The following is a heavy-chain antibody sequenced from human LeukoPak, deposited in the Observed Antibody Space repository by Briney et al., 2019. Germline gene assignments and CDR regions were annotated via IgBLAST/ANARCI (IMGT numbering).Heavy chain of an antibody. CDR3: AKDLPTYYYGSGSYYDWDY. D-gene: IGHD3-10*01. J-gene: IGHJ4*02. V-gene: IGHV3-23*01. Sequence: PGGSLRLSCAASGFTFNNFAMNWVRQAPGRGLEWVSAITDSGRYTYYVDSVKGRFTISRDNSKNTLYLQMNSLRAEDTAVYYCAKDLPTYYYGSGSYYDWDYWGQGTLVTVSS. CDR2: ITDSGRYT. CDR1: GFTFNNFA.